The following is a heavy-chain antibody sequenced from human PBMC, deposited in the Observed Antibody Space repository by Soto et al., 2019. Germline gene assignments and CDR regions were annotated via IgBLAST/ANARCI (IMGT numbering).Heavy chain of an antibody. D-gene: IGHD3-3*01. CDR3: ARAENYDFWSGYLVPYYYYMDV. CDR1: GGSFSGYY. V-gene: IGHV4-34*01. J-gene: IGHJ6*03. Sequence: SETLSLTCAVYGGSFSGYYWSWIRQPPGKGLEWIGEINHSGSTNYNPSLKSRVTISVDTSKNQFSLKLSSVTAADTAVYYCARAENYDFWSGYLVPYYYYMDVWGKGTTVTVSS. CDR2: INHSGST.